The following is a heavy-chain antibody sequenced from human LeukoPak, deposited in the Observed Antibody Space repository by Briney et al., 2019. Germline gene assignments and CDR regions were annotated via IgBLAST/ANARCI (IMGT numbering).Heavy chain of an antibody. Sequence: SETLSLTCTVSGGSISSYYWSWTRQPPGKGLEWIGYIYYSGSTNYNPSLKSRVTISVDTSKNQFSLKLSSVTAADTAVYYCARDSPNYDFWSGYYTDAFDIWGQGTMVTVSS. J-gene: IGHJ3*02. CDR3: ARDSPNYDFWSGYYTDAFDI. V-gene: IGHV4-59*01. CDR1: GGSISSYY. CDR2: IYYSGST. D-gene: IGHD3-3*01.